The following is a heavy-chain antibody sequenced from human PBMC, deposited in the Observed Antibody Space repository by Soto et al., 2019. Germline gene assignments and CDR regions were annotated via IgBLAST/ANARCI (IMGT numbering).Heavy chain of an antibody. D-gene: IGHD4-17*01. CDR3: ARWVDYGDYGLVSYYYGMDV. V-gene: IGHV1-69*13. CDR1: GYTFTGYY. J-gene: IGHJ6*02. CDR2: IIPIFGTA. Sequence: ASVKVSCKASGYTFTGYYMHWVRQAPGQGLEWMGGIIPIFGTANYAQKFQGRVTITADESTSTAYMELSSLRSEDTAVYYCARWVDYGDYGLVSYYYGMDVWGQGTTVTVSS.